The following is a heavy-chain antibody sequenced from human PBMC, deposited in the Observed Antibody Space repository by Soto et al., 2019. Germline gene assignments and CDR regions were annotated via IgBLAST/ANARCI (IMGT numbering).Heavy chain of an antibody. CDR2: ISAYNGNT. J-gene: IGHJ6*03. Sequence: ASVTVSCQASGYTFTSYGISWVRQAPRQGLEWMGWISAYNGNTNYAQKLQGRVTMTTDTSTSTAYMELRSLRSDDTAVYYCARLGSYYDFWSGTGYYYYMDVWGKGTTVTVSS. D-gene: IGHD3-3*01. CDR3: ARLGSYYDFWSGTGYYYYMDV. CDR1: GYTFTSYG. V-gene: IGHV1-18*01.